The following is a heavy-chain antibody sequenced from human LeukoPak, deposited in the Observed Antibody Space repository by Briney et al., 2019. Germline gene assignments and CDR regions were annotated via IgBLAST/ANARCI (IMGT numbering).Heavy chain of an antibody. CDR1: GGSFSGYY. CDR3: ARGQDVTYYFDY. D-gene: IGHD3-16*01. V-gene: IGHV4-34*01. Sequence: PETLSLTCAVYGGSFSGYYWSWIRQPPGKGLEWIGEINHSGSTNYNPSLKSRVTISVDTSKNQFSLKLSSVTAADTAVYYCARGQDVTYYFDYWGQGTLVTVSS. CDR2: INHSGST. J-gene: IGHJ4*02.